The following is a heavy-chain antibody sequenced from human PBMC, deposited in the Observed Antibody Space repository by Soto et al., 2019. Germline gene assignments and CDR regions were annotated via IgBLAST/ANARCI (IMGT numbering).Heavy chain of an antibody. CDR2: ISYYENNK. V-gene: IGHV3-30-3*01. CDR1: GFTFSTYA. J-gene: IGHJ4*02. CDR3: ARSYTGYDLEWHY. Sequence: GGSLRLSCAASGFTFSTYAMHWVRQAPGKGLEWVAVISYYENNKYYADSVKGRFTISRDNSKNTLYLQMNSLRPEDTAVYYCARSYTGYDLEWHYWGQGTLVTVSS. D-gene: IGHD5-12*01.